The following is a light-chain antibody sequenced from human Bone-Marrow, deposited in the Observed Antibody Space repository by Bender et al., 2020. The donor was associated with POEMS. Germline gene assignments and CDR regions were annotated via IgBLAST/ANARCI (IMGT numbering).Light chain of an antibody. CDR2: DNT. V-gene: IGLV1-40*01. Sequence: QSVLTQPPSVSGAPGQRVTISCTGSSSNIGARYDVHWYQQLPGKVPKLLIYDNTNRPSGVPDRFSGSKSGTSASLAITGLQAEDEADYYCQSYDNSLSGVVFGGGTKLTVL. CDR3: QSYDNSLSGVV. CDR1: SSNIGARYD. J-gene: IGLJ2*01.